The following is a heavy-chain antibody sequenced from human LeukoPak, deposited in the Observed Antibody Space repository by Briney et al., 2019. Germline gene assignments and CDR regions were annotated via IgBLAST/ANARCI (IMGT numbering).Heavy chain of an antibody. CDR1: GFTFTSYT. V-gene: IGHV3-64D*09. CDR2: ISSHGGST. Sequence: GGSLRLSCSASGFTFTSYTIHWVRQTPGKGLEYVSAISSHGGSTYYADSVKGRSSISRDNSKKTVYLQVSSLAAEDTAVYYCGIGASGTLADLWGRGNLVTVSS. CDR3: GIGASGTLADL. D-gene: IGHD6-13*01. J-gene: IGHJ1*01.